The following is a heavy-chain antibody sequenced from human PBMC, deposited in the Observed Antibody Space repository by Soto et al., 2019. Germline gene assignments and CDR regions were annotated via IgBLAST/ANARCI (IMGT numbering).Heavy chain of an antibody. Sequence: GGSLRLSCAASGFTFSSYWMHWVRQAPGKGLVWVSRINSDGSSTSYADSVKGRFTISRDNAKNTLYLQMNSLRAEDTAVYYCARGGYSSGWYASPLFPPQGYWYFDLWGRGTLVTVSS. CDR1: GFTFSSYW. V-gene: IGHV3-74*01. J-gene: IGHJ2*01. CDR3: ARGGYSSGWYASPLFPPQGYWYFDL. CDR2: INSDGSST. D-gene: IGHD6-19*01.